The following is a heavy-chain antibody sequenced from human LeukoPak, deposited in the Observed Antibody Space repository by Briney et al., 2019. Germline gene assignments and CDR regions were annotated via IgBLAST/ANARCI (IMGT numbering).Heavy chain of an antibody. V-gene: IGHV4-39*01. J-gene: IGHJ4*02. CDR2: VYNGGST. CDR3: ARLGSSSGRYYFDY. D-gene: IGHD6-6*01. CDR1: GGSISSSSYH. Sequence: PSETLSLTCTVSGGSISSSSYHWGWIRQPPGKGLEWSGSVYNGGSTYYNPSLESRVTVSVDTSKNPFSLKLSSVTAADTAIYYCARLGSSSGRYYFDYWGQGTLVTVSS.